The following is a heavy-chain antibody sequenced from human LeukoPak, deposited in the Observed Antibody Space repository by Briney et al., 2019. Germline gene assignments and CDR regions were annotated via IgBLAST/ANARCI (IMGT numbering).Heavy chain of an antibody. Sequence: PGGSLRLSCAASGFTFSSYGMHWVRQAPGKGLEWVAVIWYDGSNKYYADSVKGRFTISRDNSKNTPYLQMNSLRAEDTAVYYCAREYDVLTRFAFDIWGQGTMVTVSS. V-gene: IGHV3-33*01. CDR3: AREYDVLTRFAFDI. J-gene: IGHJ3*02. D-gene: IGHD3-9*01. CDR1: GFTFSSYG. CDR2: IWYDGSNK.